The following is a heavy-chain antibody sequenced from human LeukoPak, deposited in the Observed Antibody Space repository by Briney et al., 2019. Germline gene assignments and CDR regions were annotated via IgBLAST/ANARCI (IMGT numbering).Heavy chain of an antibody. Sequence: SVKVSCKASGGTFSSYAISWVRQAPGQGLEWMGGIIPIFGTANYAQKFQGRVTITADESTSTAYMELSSLRSEDTAVYYCARGGIGAQIIHVGAFDIWGQGTMVTVSS. CDR3: ARGGIGAQIIHVGAFDI. CDR1: GGTFSSYA. J-gene: IGHJ3*02. V-gene: IGHV1-69*13. D-gene: IGHD6-6*01. CDR2: IIPIFGTA.